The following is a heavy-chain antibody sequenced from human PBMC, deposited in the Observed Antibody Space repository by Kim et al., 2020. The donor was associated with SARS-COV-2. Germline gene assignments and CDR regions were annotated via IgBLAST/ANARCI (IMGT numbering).Heavy chain of an antibody. CDR3: ARWPTMVRGVITPLNYYYYGMDV. V-gene: IGHV4-61*02. CDR1: GGSISSGSYY. D-gene: IGHD3-10*01. J-gene: IGHJ6*02. CDR2: IYTSGST. Sequence: SETLSLTCTVSGGSISSGSYYWSWIRQPAGKGLEWIGRIYTSGSTNYNPSLKSRVTISVDTSKNQFSLKLSSVTAADTAVYYCARWPTMVRGVITPLNYYYYGMDVWGQGTTVTVSS.